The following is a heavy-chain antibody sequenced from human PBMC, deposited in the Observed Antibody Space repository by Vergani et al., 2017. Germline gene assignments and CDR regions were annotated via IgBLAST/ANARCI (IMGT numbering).Heavy chain of an antibody. CDR3: VRERVEMATNCVAIDY. V-gene: IGHV1-58*01. D-gene: IGHD5-24*01. CDR2: IVVGSGNT. Sequence: QMQLVQSGPEVKKTGTSVKVSCKASGFTFTSSAVQWVRQARGQSLEWVGWIVVGSGNTNYAQKFHERVTITRDMSTSTAYMELSSVRAEDTAVYYCVRERVEMATNCVAIDYWGQGTLVTVSS. CDR1: GFTFTSSA. J-gene: IGHJ4*02.